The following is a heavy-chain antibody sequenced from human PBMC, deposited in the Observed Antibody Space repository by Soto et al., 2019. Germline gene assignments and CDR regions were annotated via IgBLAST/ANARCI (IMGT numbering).Heavy chain of an antibody. CDR1: GYSISSGYY. CDR2: IYHSGST. CDR3: ARDFSLGFGDLPRGGVFDY. D-gene: IGHD3-10*01. V-gene: IGHV4-38-2*02. J-gene: IGHJ4*02. Sequence: PSETLSLTCAVSGYSISSGYYWGWIRQPPGKGLEWIGSIYHSGSTYYNPSLKSRVTISVDTSKNQFSLKRSSVTAADTAVYYWARDFSLGFGDLPRGGVFDYWGQGTLVTVSS.